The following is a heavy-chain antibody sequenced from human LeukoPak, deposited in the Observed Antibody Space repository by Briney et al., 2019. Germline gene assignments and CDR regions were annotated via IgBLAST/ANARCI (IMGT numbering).Heavy chain of an antibody. CDR3: ANARPRYGDYVCPH. V-gene: IGHV3-33*06. CDR1: GFTFSSYG. CDR2: IWYDGSKK. Sequence: PGGSLRLSCAASGFTFSSYGMHWVRQAPGKGLEWVAVIWYDGSKKYYADSVKGGFTISRDNSKNTLYLQMTSPRAEDTAVYYCANARPRYGDYVCPHWGQGTLVTVSS. D-gene: IGHD4-17*01. J-gene: IGHJ1*01.